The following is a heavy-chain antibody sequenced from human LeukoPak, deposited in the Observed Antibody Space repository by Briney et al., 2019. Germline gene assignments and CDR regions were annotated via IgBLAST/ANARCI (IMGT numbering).Heavy chain of an antibody. V-gene: IGHV3-66*01. J-gene: IGHJ4*02. Sequence: PGGSLRLSCAASGFTLSSNYMSWVRHAPGKGLEWVSVIYSGGGTYYADSVKGRFTISRDNSKNTVYLQMNSLRAEDTAVYYCATETDDYWGQGTLVTVSS. CDR3: ATETDDY. CDR2: IYSGGGT. CDR1: GFTLSSNY. D-gene: IGHD2-21*02.